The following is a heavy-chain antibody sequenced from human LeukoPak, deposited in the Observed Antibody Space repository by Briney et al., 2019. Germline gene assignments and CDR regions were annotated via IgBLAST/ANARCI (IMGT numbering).Heavy chain of an antibody. CDR1: GFTFDDYA. D-gene: IGHD3-10*01. V-gene: IGHV3-9*01. Sequence: PGGSLRLSCAASGFTFDDYAMHWVRQAPGKGLEWVSGISWNSGSIGYADSVEGRFTISRDNAKNSLYLQMNSLRAEDTALYYCAKDRSGSYYGRPDYWGQGTLVTVSS. CDR2: ISWNSGSI. CDR3: AKDRSGSYYGRPDY. J-gene: IGHJ4*02.